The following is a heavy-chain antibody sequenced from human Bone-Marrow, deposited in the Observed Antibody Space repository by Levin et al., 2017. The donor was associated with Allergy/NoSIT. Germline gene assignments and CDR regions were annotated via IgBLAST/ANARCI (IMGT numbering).Heavy chain of an antibody. CDR1: GYTFTGYY. J-gene: IGHJ4*02. CDR2: INPNSGGT. CDR3: ARDQSSGTSLAY. Sequence: ASVKVSCKASGYTFTGYYMHWVRQAPGQGLEWMGWINPNSGGTNYAQKFQGRVTMTRDTSISTAYMELSRLRSDDTAVYYCARDQSSGTSLAYWGQGTLVTVSS. V-gene: IGHV1-2*02. D-gene: IGHD1-7*01.